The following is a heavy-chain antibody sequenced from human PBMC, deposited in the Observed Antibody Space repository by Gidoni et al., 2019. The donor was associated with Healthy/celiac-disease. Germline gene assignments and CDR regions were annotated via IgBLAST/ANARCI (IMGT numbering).Heavy chain of an antibody. CDR3: ARDRRAPYGSGSYSDY. CDR1: GFTFIGFW. CDR2: IKQDGSEK. V-gene: IGHV3-7*01. D-gene: IGHD3-10*01. Sequence: EVQLVGSGGVLVKPGGSRGSPCPAPGFTFIGFWMSWVRQAPGKGLEWVANIKQDGSEKYYVDSVKGRFTISRDNAKNSLYLQMNSLRAEDTAVYYCARDRRAPYGSGSYSDYWGQGTLVTVSS. J-gene: IGHJ4*02.